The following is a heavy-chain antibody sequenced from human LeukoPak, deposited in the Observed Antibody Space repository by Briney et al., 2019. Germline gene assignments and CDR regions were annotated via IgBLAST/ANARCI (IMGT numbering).Heavy chain of an antibody. Sequence: ASVKVSCKASGYTFISYGISWVRPAPGQGLEWMGWISTYNGNTNYAQKLQGRVTMTTDTSTSTAYMELRSLRSDDTAVYYCAWVKGYGDYNGFDIWGQGTMVIVSS. D-gene: IGHD4-17*01. V-gene: IGHV1-18*01. CDR2: ISTYNGNT. CDR3: AWVKGYGDYNGFDI. J-gene: IGHJ3*02. CDR1: GYTFISYG.